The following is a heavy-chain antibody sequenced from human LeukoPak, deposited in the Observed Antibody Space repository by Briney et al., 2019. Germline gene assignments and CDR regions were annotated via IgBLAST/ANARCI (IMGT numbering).Heavy chain of an antibody. CDR2: ISWNSGSI. J-gene: IGHJ4*02. D-gene: IGHD3-22*01. Sequence: GGSLRLSCAASGFTFDDYAMHWVRQAPGKGLEWVSGISWNSGSIGYADSVKGRFTISRDNAKNSLYLQMNSLRAEDTALYHCAKIRKPHYYDSSGSFYDYWGQGTLVTVSS. V-gene: IGHV3-9*01. CDR3: AKIRKPHYYDSSGSFYDY. CDR1: GFTFDDYA.